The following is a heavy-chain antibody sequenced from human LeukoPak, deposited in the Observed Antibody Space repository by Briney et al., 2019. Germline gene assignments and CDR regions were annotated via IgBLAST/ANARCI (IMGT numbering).Heavy chain of an antibody. CDR1: GFTFSNHW. V-gene: IGHV3-7*01. CDR3: ARLMGTVTTYDY. Sequence: GGSLRLACAASGFTFSNHWMSWVRQAPGKGLEWVASITPDGSGDHYMDSVKGRFTVSRDNAENSLYLQMNSLGAEDAAIYYCARLMGTVTTYDYWGQGTLVTVSS. J-gene: IGHJ4*02. D-gene: IGHD1-7*01. CDR2: ITPDGSGD.